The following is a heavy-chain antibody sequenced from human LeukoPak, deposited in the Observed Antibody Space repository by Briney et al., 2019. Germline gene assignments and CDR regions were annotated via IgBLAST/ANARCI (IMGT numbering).Heavy chain of an antibody. V-gene: IGHV3-33*01. Sequence: GGSLRLSCAASGFTFSSYGMHWVRQAPGKGLEWVAVIWYDGSNKYYADSAKGRFTISRDNSKNTLYMQMNSLRAEDTAVYYCARDREYYDFWSGYYGYYYYYYGMDGWGQGTTVTVSS. CDR1: GFTFSSYG. CDR3: ARDREYYDFWSGYYGYYYYYYGMDG. D-gene: IGHD3-3*01. J-gene: IGHJ6*02. CDR2: IWYDGSNK.